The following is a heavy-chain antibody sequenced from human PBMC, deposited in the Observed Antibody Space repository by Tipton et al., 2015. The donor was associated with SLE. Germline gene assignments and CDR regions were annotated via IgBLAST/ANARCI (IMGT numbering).Heavy chain of an antibody. CDR3: ARERGDYGDYFDY. CDR1: GGSLSSYY. V-gene: IGHV4-4*08. Sequence: TLSLTCTVSGGSLSSYYWSWIRQPPGKGLEWIGYIYTSGSTNYNPSLKSRVTISVDTSKNQFSLKLSSVTAADTAVYYCARERGDYGDYFDYWGQGTLVTVSS. CDR2: IYTSGST. D-gene: IGHD4-17*01. J-gene: IGHJ4*02.